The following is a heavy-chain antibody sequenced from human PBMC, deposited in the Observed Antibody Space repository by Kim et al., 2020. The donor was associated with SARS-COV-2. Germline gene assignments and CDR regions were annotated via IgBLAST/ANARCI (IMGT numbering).Heavy chain of an antibody. V-gene: IGHV3-7*03. CDR1: GFTFNSYW. Sequence: GGSLRLSCAASGFTFNSYWMSWVRQAPGKGLEWVANINQDGSEKYYVDSVKGRFTISRDNAKNSLYLQINSLRTEDTAVYYCARDGHIGDYDKSYRYWGQGTLLTVSS. J-gene: IGHJ4*02. D-gene: IGHD3-22*01. CDR3: ARDGHIGDYDKSYRY. CDR2: INQDGSEK.